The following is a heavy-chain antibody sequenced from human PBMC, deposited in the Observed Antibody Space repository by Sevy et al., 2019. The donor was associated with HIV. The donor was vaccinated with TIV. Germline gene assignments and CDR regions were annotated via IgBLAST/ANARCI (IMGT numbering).Heavy chain of an antibody. D-gene: IGHD5-12*01. V-gene: IGHV4-4*07. Sequence: SETLSLTCTVSGGSISSYYWSWIRQPAGKGLEWIGRIYTSGSTNYNPSLKSRVTMSVDTSKNQFSLKLSSVTAADTAVYCCTRDSKKLQIRTAHPLPLTDDMAVARQGYYYYYYGMDVWGQGTTVTVSS. CDR1: GGSISSYY. J-gene: IGHJ6*02. CDR3: TRDSKKLQIRTAHPLPLTDDMAVARQGYYYYYYGMDV. CDR2: IYTSGST.